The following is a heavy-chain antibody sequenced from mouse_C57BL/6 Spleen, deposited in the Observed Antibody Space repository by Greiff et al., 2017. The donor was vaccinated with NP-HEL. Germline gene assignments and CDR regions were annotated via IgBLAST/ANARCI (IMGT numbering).Heavy chain of an antibody. CDR1: GYTFTDYY. V-gene: IGHV1-76*01. J-gene: IGHJ3*01. Sequence: VQLQQSGAELVRPGASVKLSCKASGYTFTDYYINWVKQRPGQGLEWIARIYPGSGNTYYNEKFKGKATLTAEKSSSTAYMQLSSLTSEDSAVYFCARGPLYDGYFWFAYWGQGTLVTVSA. CDR2: IYPGSGNT. D-gene: IGHD2-3*01. CDR3: ARGPLYDGYFWFAY.